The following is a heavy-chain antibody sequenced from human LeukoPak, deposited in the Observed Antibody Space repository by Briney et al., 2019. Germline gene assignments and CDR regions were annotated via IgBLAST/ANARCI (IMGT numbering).Heavy chain of an antibody. Sequence: GGALRLSCAASGFTFSGSGFTFSSYDVNWVRQAPGRGLEWVSSISSSGNYIYYANSVKGRFTISRDNARNSLYLQMNSLKADDTAVYYCARAPPYGLDVWGQGTTVTVSS. CDR1: GFTFSGSGFTFSSYD. CDR3: ARAPPYGLDV. J-gene: IGHJ6*02. CDR2: ISSSGNYI. V-gene: IGHV3-21*01.